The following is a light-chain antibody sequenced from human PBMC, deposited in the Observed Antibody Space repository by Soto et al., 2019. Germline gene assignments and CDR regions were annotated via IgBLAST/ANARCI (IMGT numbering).Light chain of an antibody. CDR2: GAS. CDR3: LQDYNYPLT. J-gene: IGKJ4*01. V-gene: IGKV1-6*01. CDR1: QGIRSD. Sequence: AIQMTQSPSSLSASVGDRVTLTCRVSQGIRSDLGWYQQKPGKAPKLLIYGASSLQSGVPSRFSGSGSGTDFTLTISSLQPEDFATYYCLQDYNYPLTFGGGTKVEIK.